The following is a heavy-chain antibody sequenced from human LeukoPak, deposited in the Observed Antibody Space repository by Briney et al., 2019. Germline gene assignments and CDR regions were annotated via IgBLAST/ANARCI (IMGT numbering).Heavy chain of an antibody. J-gene: IGHJ4*02. Sequence: GGSLGLSCAASGFTFSSYWMHWVRQAPGKGLVWVSRINSDGSSTSYADSVKGRFTISRDNAKNTLYLQMNSLRAEDTAVYYCARGGQLLYRGGIDYWGQGTLVTVSS. D-gene: IGHD2-2*02. CDR3: ARGGQLLYRGGIDY. V-gene: IGHV3-74*01. CDR2: INSDGSST. CDR1: GFTFSSYW.